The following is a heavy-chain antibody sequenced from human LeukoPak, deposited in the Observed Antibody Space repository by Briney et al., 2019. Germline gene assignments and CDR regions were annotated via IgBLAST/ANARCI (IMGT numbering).Heavy chain of an antibody. V-gene: IGHV4-4*07. CDR2: IYTSGST. CDR1: GGSISSYY. J-gene: IGHJ4*02. Sequence: SETLSLTCTVSGGSISSYYWSWIRQPAGKGLEWIGRIYTSGSTNYNPSLKSRVTMSVDTSKNQFSLKLSSVTAADTAVYYCASRRGNSGCDSFDYWGQGTLVTVSS. D-gene: IGHD5-12*01. CDR3: ASRRGNSGCDSFDY.